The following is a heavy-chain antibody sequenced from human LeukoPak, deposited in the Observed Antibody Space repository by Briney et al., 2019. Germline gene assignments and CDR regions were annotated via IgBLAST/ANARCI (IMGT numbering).Heavy chain of an antibody. D-gene: IGHD2-2*01. CDR1: AFSLNAYN. CDR2: ISYTGTYI. CDR3: ARDRHCSSTSCSDAFDI. V-gene: IGHV3-21*04. Sequence: GGSLRLSCAASAFSLNAYNMNWVRQAPGKGLEWVSSISYTGTYIYYADSVKGRFTISRDNAQNSLYLQMNSLRAEDTALYHCARDRHCSSTSCSDAFDIWGQGTMVTVSS. J-gene: IGHJ3*02.